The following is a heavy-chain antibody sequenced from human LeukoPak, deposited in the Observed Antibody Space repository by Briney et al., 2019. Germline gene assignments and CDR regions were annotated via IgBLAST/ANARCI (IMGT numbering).Heavy chain of an antibody. Sequence: AGSLRLSCAASGFSSSTYGLNWVRQAPGKGLEWVAVISHGGSDKYYADSVKGRFTISRDNSKNTLYLQMTSLRPEDTALYYCAKVPGDGRPGYWGQGIMVTVSS. D-gene: IGHD2-21*01. CDR1: GFSSSTYG. CDR2: ISHGGSDK. CDR3: AKVPGDGRPGY. J-gene: IGHJ4*02. V-gene: IGHV3-30*18.